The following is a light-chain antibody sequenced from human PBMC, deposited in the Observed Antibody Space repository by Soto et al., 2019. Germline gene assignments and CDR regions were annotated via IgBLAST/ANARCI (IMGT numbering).Light chain of an antibody. J-gene: IGKJ5*01. CDR1: RSISTY. Sequence: QMTQYTSSLSAAVGDRVSISCRASRSISTYLNWYQQKPGKAPNLLISAASSLASGVPSRFSGSGSGTEFTLTVSSLQPEDFATYYCHQSYDIPTFGQGTRLEI. CDR3: HQSYDIPT. V-gene: IGKV1-39*01. CDR2: AAS.